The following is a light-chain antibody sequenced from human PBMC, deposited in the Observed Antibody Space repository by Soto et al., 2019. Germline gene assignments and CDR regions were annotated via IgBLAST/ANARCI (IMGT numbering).Light chain of an antibody. Sequence: EIVMTQSPATLSVSPGERATLSCRASQSVSSNLAWYQQKPGQAPRLLIYGASTRATGIPARFSGSGSETEFTLTISSLQSEDFAVYYCQQYNNWPHLYTFGQGTKLEIK. CDR3: QQYNNWPHLYT. CDR1: QSVSSN. J-gene: IGKJ2*01. V-gene: IGKV3-15*01. CDR2: GAS.